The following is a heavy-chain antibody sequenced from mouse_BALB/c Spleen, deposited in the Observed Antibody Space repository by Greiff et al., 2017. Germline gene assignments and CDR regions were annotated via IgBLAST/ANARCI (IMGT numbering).Heavy chain of an antibody. J-gene: IGHJ4*01. V-gene: IGHV5-15*02. CDR3: ARDSHYYAMDY. CDR1: GFTFSDYG. CDR2: ISNLAYSI. Sequence: EVKLVESGGGLVQPGGSRKLSCAASGFTFSDYGMAWVRQAPGKGPEWVAFISNLAYSIYYADTVTGRFTISRENAKNTLYLEMCSLRSEDTAMYYCARDSHYYAMDYWGQGTSVTVSS.